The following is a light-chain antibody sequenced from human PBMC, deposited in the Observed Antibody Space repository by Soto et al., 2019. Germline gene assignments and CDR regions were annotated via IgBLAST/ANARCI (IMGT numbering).Light chain of an antibody. CDR2: KAS. Sequence: DIQMTQSPSTLSASVGDRVTITCRASQSISSWLAWYQQKPGQAPKLLIYKASSLESGVPSRFSGSGSGTEFTLTISSLQPDDVATYYCQQYNSYPWTFGQGTKVEIK. J-gene: IGKJ1*01. V-gene: IGKV1-5*03. CDR1: QSISSW. CDR3: QQYNSYPWT.